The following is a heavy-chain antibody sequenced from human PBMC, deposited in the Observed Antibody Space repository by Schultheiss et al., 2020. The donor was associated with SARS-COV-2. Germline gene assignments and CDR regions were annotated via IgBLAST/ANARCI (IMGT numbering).Heavy chain of an antibody. CDR1: GYSISSGYY. CDR2: IYHSGST. D-gene: IGHD6-19*01. CDR3: ARTLSVAGALGWFDP. V-gene: IGHV4-38-2*02. Sequence: SETLSLTCTVSGYSISSGYYWGWIRQPPGKGLEWIGSIYHSGSTYYNPSLKSRVTISVDTSKNQFSLKLSSVTAADTAVYYCARTLSVAGALGWFDPWGQGTLVTVPQ. J-gene: IGHJ5*02.